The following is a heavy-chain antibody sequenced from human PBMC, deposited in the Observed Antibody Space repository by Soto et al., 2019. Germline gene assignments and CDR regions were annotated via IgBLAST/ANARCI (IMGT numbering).Heavy chain of an antibody. Sequence: ASVKVSCKASGYTFTSYAMHWVRQAPGQRLEWMGWINAGNGNTKYSQKFQGRVTITRDTSASTAYMELRSLRSDDTAVYYCARGQIFIVATNYYFDYWGQGTLVTVSS. CDR1: GYTFTSYA. CDR2: INAGNGNT. J-gene: IGHJ4*02. CDR3: ARGQIFIVATNYYFDY. D-gene: IGHD5-12*01. V-gene: IGHV1-3*01.